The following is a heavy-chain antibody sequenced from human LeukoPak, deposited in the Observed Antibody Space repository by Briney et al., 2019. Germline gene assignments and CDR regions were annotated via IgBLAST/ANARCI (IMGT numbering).Heavy chain of an antibody. CDR3: ARGDHIVVVIAIPDY. Sequence: GGSLRLSCAASGVTFSSYAMSWGRQAPGKGLEWVSAVSGSGGGTYYADSVKGRFTISRDNSKNTLYLQMNSLRAEDTAVYYCARGDHIVVVIAIPDYWGQGTLVTVSS. D-gene: IGHD2-21*01. J-gene: IGHJ4*02. V-gene: IGHV3-23*01. CDR2: VSGSGGGT. CDR1: GVTFSSYA.